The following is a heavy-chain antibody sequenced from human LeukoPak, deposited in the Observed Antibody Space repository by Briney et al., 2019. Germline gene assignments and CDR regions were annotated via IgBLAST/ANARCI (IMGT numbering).Heavy chain of an antibody. V-gene: IGHV4-34*01. CDR3: ARRMVRSPPDY. D-gene: IGHD3-10*01. CDR1: GGSFSGYY. J-gene: IGHJ4*02. CDR2: INHSGST. Sequence: SETLSLTCAVYGGSFSGYYWSWIRQPPEKGLEWIGEINHSGSTNYNPSLKSRVTISVDTSKNQFSLKLSSVTAADTAVYYCARRMVRSPPDYWGQGTLVTVSS.